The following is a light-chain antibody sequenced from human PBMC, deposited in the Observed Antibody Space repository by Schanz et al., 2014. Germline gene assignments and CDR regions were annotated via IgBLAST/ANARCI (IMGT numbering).Light chain of an antibody. CDR3: QQYNTFSPL. J-gene: IGKJ1*01. V-gene: IGKV1-5*01. Sequence: IQLTQSPSSLSASVGDRVTITCRASQSVGTWLAWYQQKPGKAPKLLIYDASSLESGVPSRFSGSGSGTEFTLTISSLQPDDFATYYCQQYNTFSPLFGQGTKVELK. CDR1: QSVGTW. CDR2: DAS.